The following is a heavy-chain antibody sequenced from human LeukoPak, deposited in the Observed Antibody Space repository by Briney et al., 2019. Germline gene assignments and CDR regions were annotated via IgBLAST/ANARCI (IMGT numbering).Heavy chain of an antibody. Sequence: GGSLRLSCAASGFTFSSYAMSWVRQAPGKGLEWVSVISGSGGSTYYADSVKGRFTISRDNSKNTLYLQMNSLRAEDTAVYYCARVATIFGLYYFDYWGQGTLVTVSS. D-gene: IGHD3-3*01. CDR1: GFTFSSYA. V-gene: IGHV3-23*01. CDR2: ISGSGGST. CDR3: ARVATIFGLYYFDY. J-gene: IGHJ4*02.